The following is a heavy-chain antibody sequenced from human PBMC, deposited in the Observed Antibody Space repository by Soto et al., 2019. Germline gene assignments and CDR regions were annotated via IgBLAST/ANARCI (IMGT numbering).Heavy chain of an antibody. CDR2: IYYSGST. D-gene: IGHD4-17*01. J-gene: IGHJ4*02. CDR3: ARIMTTVTTFYFDY. CDR1: GYSISSSNW. V-gene: IGHV4-28*01. Sequence: KPSETLSLTCAVSGYSISSSNWWGWIRQPPGKGLEWIGYIYYSGSTYYNPSLKSRVTMSVDTSKNQFSLKLSSVTAVDTAVYYCARIMTTVTTFYFDYWGQGTLVTVSS.